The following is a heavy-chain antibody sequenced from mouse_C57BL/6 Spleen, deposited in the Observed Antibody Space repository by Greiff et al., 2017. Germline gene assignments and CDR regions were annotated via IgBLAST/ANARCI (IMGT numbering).Heavy chain of an antibody. J-gene: IGHJ4*01. CDR1: GYAFSSYW. CDR2: IYPGDGDT. CDR3: ARGATGSAMDY. Sequence: QVQLQQSGAELVKPGASVKISCKASGYAFSSYWMNWVKQRPGKGLEWIGQIYPGDGDTFYNQKFKGKATLTVDKSSSTAHMELRSLTSEDSAVYYCARGATGSAMDYWGQGTSVTVSS. V-gene: IGHV1-80*01.